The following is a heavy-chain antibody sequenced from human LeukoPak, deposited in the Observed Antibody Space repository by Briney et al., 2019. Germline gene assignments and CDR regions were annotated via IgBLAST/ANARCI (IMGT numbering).Heavy chain of an antibody. CDR2: INPDSGGT. Sequence: GASVKVSCKASGYTFTGYYIHWLRQAPGQGLEWMGRINPDSGGTHYAQNFQGRVTMTRDTSISTAYMEVSSLRSDDTAVYYCARRGFSNWFDPWAREPWSPSPQ. CDR1: GYTFTGYY. CDR3: ARRGFSNWFDP. D-gene: IGHD2/OR15-2a*01. J-gene: IGHJ5*02. V-gene: IGHV1-2*06.